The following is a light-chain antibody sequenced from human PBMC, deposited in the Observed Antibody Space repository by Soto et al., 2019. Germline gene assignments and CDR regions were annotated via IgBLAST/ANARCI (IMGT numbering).Light chain of an antibody. CDR1: QSVSSSY. J-gene: IGKJ4*01. CDR2: GAS. CDR3: QQYGSSPPGLT. V-gene: IGKV3-20*01. Sequence: EIVLTQSPGTLSLSPGERATLSCRASQSVSSSYLAWYQQKPGQALRLLIYGASSRATGIPDRFSGSGSGTDFTLIISRLEPEDFAVYYCQQYGSSPPGLTFGGGTKVEIK.